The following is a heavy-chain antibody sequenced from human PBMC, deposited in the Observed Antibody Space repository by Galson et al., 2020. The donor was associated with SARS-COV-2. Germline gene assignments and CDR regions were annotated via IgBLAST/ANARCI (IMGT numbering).Heavy chain of an antibody. CDR1: GDSVSSNSAA. V-gene: IGHV6-1*01. Sequence: SQTLSLTCAISGDSVSSNSAAWNWIRQSPSRGLEWLGRTYYRSKWYNDYAVSVKSRITINPDTSKNQFSLQLNSVTPEDTAVYYCARDFPYSGSYYWLSSGAFDIWGQGTMVTVSS. D-gene: IGHD1-26*01. CDR2: TYYRSKWYN. CDR3: ARDFPYSGSYYWLSSGAFDI. J-gene: IGHJ3*02.